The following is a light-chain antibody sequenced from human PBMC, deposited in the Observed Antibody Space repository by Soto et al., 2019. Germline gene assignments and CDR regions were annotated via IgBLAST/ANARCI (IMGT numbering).Light chain of an antibody. CDR2: EVF. J-gene: IGLJ2*01. V-gene: IGLV2-8*01. Sequence: QSVLTHPPSASGSPGQSVTISCTGTSNDVGGYNYVSWYQQHPGKAPKLMIYEVFKRPSGVPDRFSAATSGNTASMTVSGLQAEDEADYYCSSYAGSNNHVVFGGGTKLTVL. CDR3: SSYAGSNNHVV. CDR1: SNDVGGYNY.